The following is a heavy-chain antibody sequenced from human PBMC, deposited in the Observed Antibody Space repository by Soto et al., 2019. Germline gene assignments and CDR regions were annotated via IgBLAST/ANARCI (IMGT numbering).Heavy chain of an antibody. CDR1: GDSISTYQ. CDR3: TRETRR. Sequence: QVQMQESGPGLVKPSETLSLTCAVSGDSISTYQWSWVRQAPGEGLEWICYLFSTGGSTYNPSLKSRVSMSIDMSKNHFYLNLSSVTAADTAVYYCTRETRRWGPGTLVTVSS. J-gene: IGHJ4*02. CDR2: LFSTGGS. V-gene: IGHV4-59*01.